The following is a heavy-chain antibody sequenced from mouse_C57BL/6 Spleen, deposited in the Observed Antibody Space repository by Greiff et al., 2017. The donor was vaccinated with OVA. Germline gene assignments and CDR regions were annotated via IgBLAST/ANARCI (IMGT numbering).Heavy chain of an antibody. J-gene: IGHJ3*01. V-gene: IGHV1-53*01. CDR2: INPSNGGT. CDR1: GYTFTSYW. Sequence: VQLQQSGTELVKPGASVKLSCKASGYTFTSYWMHWVKQRPGQGLEWIGNINPSNGGTNYNEKFKSKATLTVDKSSSTAYMQLSSLTSEDSAVYYCARSRGDSSGPFAYWGQGTLVTVSA. CDR3: ARSRGDSSGPFAY. D-gene: IGHD3-2*02.